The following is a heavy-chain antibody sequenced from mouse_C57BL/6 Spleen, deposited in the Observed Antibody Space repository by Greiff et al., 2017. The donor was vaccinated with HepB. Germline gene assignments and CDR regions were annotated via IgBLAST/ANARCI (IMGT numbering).Heavy chain of an antibody. CDR1: GYTFTSYW. CDR3: ARRELYQHYFDY. J-gene: IGHJ2*01. V-gene: IGHV1-55*01. Sequence: QVQLQQPGAELVKPGASVKMSCKASGYTFTSYWITWVKQRPGQGLEWIGDIYPGSGSTNYNEKFKSKATLTVDTSSSTAYMQLSSLTSEDSAVYYWARRELYQHYFDYWGQGTTLTVSS. CDR2: IYPGSGST. D-gene: IGHD1-3*01.